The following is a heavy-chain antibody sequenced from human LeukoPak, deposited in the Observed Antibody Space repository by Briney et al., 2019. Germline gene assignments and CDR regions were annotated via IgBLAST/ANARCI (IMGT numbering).Heavy chain of an antibody. Sequence: YWIGWVRQMPGKGLEWMGIIYYSGSTYYNPSLKSRVTISVDTSKNQFSLKLSSVTAADTAVYYCARDPRAGIFYYYGMGVWGQGTTVTVSS. CDR1: Y. J-gene: IGHJ6*02. CDR3: ARDPRAGIFYYYGMGV. V-gene: IGHV4-31*02. CDR2: IYYSGST.